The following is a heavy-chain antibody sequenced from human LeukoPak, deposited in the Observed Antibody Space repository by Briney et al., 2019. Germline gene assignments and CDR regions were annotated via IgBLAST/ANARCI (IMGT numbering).Heavy chain of an antibody. CDR1: GGSISSYY. Sequence: PSETLSLTCTVSGGSISSYYWSWIRQPAGKGLEWIGRIYTSGSTNYNPSLKSRVTMSVDTSKNQFSLKLSSVTAADTAVYYCARAYCSGGSCSLDVWGKGTTVTVSS. V-gene: IGHV4-4*07. CDR2: IYTSGST. J-gene: IGHJ6*04. CDR3: ARAYCSGGSCSLDV. D-gene: IGHD2-15*01.